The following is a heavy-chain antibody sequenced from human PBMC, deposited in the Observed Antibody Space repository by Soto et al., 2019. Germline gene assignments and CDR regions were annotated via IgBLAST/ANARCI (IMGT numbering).Heavy chain of an antibody. CDR2: IYYSGST. CDR3: ARRVAGDFDY. J-gene: IGHJ4*02. V-gene: IGHV4-39*01. D-gene: IGHD2-15*01. Sequence: QLQLQESGPGLVKPSETLSLTCTVSGGSISSSSYYWGWIRQPPGKGLEWIGSIYYSGSTYYNPSLKSRVTISVDTSRNQFSLKLSSVTAADTAVYYCARRVAGDFDYWGQGTLVTVSS. CDR1: GGSISSSSYY.